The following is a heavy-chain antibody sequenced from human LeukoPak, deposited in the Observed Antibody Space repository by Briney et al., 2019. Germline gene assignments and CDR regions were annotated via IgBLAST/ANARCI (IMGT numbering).Heavy chain of an antibody. CDR2: INHSGST. Sequence: PSETLSLTCAVYGGSFSGYYWSWIRRPPGKGLEWIGEINHSGSTNYNPSLKSRVTISVDTSKNQFSLKLSSVTPEDTAVYYCARGRHSSWRKYYFDYWGQGTLVTVSS. CDR1: GGSFSGYY. V-gene: IGHV4-34*01. D-gene: IGHD6-13*01. CDR3: ARGRHSSWRKYYFDY. J-gene: IGHJ4*02.